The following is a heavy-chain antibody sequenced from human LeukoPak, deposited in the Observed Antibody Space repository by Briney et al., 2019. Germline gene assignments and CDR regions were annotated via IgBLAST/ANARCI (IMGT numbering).Heavy chain of an antibody. CDR1: GFTFSSYS. J-gene: IGHJ4*02. CDR3: ARTPLDDYGDYFDY. V-gene: IGHV3-21*01. D-gene: IGHD4-17*01. Sequence: QPGGSLRLSCAASGFTFSSYSMNWVRQAPGKGLEWVSSISSSSSYIYYAFSVKGRFTISRDNAKNSLYLQMNSLRAEDTAVYYCARTPLDDYGDYFDYWGQGTLVTVSS. CDR2: ISSSSSYI.